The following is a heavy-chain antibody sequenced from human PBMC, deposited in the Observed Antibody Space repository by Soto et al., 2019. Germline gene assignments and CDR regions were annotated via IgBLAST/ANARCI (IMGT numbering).Heavy chain of an antibody. D-gene: IGHD3-10*01. J-gene: IGHJ6*02. CDR1: GGSFSGYY. CDR3: ARFSGRITMVRGVKPGMDV. V-gene: IGHV4-34*01. Sequence: PSETLSLTCTVSGGSFSGYYWSWIRQPPGKGLEWIGEINHSGSTNYNPSLKSRVTISVDTSKNQFSLKLSSVTAADTAVYYCARFSGRITMVRGVKPGMDVWGQGTTVTVSS. CDR2: INHSGST.